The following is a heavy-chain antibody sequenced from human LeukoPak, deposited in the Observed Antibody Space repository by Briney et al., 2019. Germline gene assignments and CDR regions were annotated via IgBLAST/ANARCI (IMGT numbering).Heavy chain of an antibody. Sequence: GASVKVSCKASGYTFTSYGISWVRQAPGQGLEWMGWISAYNGDTNYAQKLQDRVTMSIDTSTRTAYMELRSLRSDDTAVYYCASNTGSDSSGYAYWGQGTLVTVSS. CDR3: ASNTGSDSSGYAY. J-gene: IGHJ4*02. D-gene: IGHD3-22*01. V-gene: IGHV1-18*01. CDR1: GYTFTSYG. CDR2: ISAYNGDT.